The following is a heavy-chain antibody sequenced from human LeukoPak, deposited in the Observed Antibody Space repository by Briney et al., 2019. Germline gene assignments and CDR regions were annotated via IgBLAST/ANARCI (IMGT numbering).Heavy chain of an antibody. CDR2: ISWNSGSI. CDR1: GFTFDDYA. J-gene: IGHJ4*02. D-gene: IGHD4-23*01. Sequence: PGGSLRLSCAASGFTFDDYAMHWVRQAPGKGLEWVSGISWNSGSIGYADSVKGRFTISRDNAKNSLYLQMNSLRAEDTAVYYCVRATNAVASFDYWGQGALVTVSS. CDR3: VRATNAVASFDY. V-gene: IGHV3-9*01.